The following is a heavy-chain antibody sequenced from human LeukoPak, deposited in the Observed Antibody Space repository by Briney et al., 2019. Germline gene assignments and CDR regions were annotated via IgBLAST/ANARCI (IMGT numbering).Heavy chain of an antibody. D-gene: IGHD5-12*01. V-gene: IGHV3-15*01. Sequence: GGSLGLSCAASGFSFKDAWMSWVRQAPGKGLEWVGRIKSTTDGVTTDYAAPVKGRFTISRDDSRNTLYLQLNSLKTEDTALYYCTRIRGYSAYDFNYWGQGTLVTVSS. CDR1: GFSFKDAW. J-gene: IGHJ4*02. CDR3: TRIRGYSAYDFNY. CDR2: IKSTTDGVTT.